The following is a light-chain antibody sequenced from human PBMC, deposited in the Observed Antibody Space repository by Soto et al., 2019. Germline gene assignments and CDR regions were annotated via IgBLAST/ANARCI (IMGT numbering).Light chain of an antibody. CDR2: EGN. J-gene: IGLJ3*02. Sequence: QSALTQPASVSGSPGQSITISCTGSSSDVGSYNLVSWYQQHPGKAPKLMIYEGNKWPSGVSDRFSGSKSGNTASLTISGLQAEDEADYYCCSYASTSTWVFGGGTKVTVL. CDR3: CSYASTSTWV. CDR1: SSDVGSYNL. V-gene: IGLV2-23*01.